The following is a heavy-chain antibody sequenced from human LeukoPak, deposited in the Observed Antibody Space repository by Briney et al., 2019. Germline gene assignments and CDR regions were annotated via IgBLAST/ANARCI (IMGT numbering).Heavy chain of an antibody. V-gene: IGHV3-7*03. D-gene: IGHD6-13*01. CDR3: AREQQQLVPLFDY. CDR2: IKQDGSER. CDR1: GFTFNSYA. Sequence: GGSLRLSCAASGFTFNSYAMHWVRQAPGKGLEWVANIKQDGSERYYVDSAKGRFTISRDNAKNSLYLQMNSLRAEDTAVYYCAREQQQLVPLFDYWGQGTLVTVSS. J-gene: IGHJ4*02.